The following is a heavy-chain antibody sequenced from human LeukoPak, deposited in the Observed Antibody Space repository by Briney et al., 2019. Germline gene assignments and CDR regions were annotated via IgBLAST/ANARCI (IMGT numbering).Heavy chain of an antibody. V-gene: IGHV4-38-2*02. D-gene: IGHD1-26*01. Sequence: SETLSLTCTVSGYSISSGYYWGWIRQPPGKGLEWIGEINHSGSTNYNPSLKSRVTISVDTSKNQFSLKLSSVTAADTAVYYCARAFTRGELLGMFFDYWGQGTLVTVSS. CDR3: ARAFTRGELLGMFFDY. J-gene: IGHJ4*02. CDR2: INHSGST. CDR1: GYSISSGYY.